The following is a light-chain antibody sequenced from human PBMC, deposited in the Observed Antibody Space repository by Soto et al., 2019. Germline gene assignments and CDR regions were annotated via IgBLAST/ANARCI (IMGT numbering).Light chain of an antibody. CDR1: SSDVGGYNY. Sequence: QSALTQPASVSGSPGQSITISCTGTSSDVGGYNYVSWYQQHPGKAPKLMIYEVNNRPSGVSNRFSGSKSGNTASLTISGLQAEDEADYYCTSYTSSSTQVFGTGTKLTVL. V-gene: IGLV2-14*01. J-gene: IGLJ1*01. CDR3: TSYTSSSTQV. CDR2: EVN.